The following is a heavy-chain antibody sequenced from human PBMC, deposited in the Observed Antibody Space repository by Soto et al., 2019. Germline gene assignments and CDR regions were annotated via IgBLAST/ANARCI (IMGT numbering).Heavy chain of an antibody. Sequence: QVQLVQSGAEVKKPGASVMVSCKASGYSFYNYDITWVRQARGQWLEWRGTISAYIEYTNIAQNLQGRISLPTDKSTATAYIELKNLTSDDTAVYYCARARATVTTERALGYWGQGTLVTVSS. D-gene: IGHD4-17*01. CDR2: ISAYIEYT. CDR1: GYSFYNYD. CDR3: ARARATVTTERALGY. J-gene: IGHJ4*02. V-gene: IGHV1-18*01.